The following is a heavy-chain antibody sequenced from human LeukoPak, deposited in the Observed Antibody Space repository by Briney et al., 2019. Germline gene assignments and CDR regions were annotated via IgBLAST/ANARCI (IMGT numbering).Heavy chain of an antibody. Sequence: SETLSLTCTVSGGSLSSSSYYWGWIRQPPGTGLEWIGSIYYSGSTYYNPSLKSRVTISVDTSKNQFSLKLSSVTAADTAVYYCARTYYDFWSGYYPPPYYFDYWGQGTLVTVPS. J-gene: IGHJ4*02. D-gene: IGHD3-3*01. V-gene: IGHV4-39*01. CDR2: IYYSGST. CDR3: ARTYYDFWSGYYPPPYYFDY. CDR1: GGSLSSSSYY.